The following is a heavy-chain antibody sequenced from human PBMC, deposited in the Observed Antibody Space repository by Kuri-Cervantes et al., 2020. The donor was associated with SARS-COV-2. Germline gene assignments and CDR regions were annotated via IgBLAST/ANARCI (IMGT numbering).Heavy chain of an antibody. Sequence: SETLSLTCTVSGGSISRGGYYWSWIRQPPGKGLELIGYIYHSGSTYYNPSLKSRVTISVDRSKNQSSLKLSSVTAADTAVYYCARDRGAYCSSTSCYFGWFDPWGQGTLVTVSS. D-gene: IGHD2-2*01. CDR3: ARDRGAYCSSTSCYFGWFDP. V-gene: IGHV4-30-2*01. J-gene: IGHJ5*02. CDR1: GGSISRGGYY. CDR2: IYHSGST.